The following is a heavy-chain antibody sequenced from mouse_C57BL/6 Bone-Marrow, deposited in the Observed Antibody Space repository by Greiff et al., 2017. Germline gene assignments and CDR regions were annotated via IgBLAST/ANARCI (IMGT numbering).Heavy chain of an antibody. CDR3: ASRGRVTTCKNAMDY. D-gene: IGHD2-10*02. CDR1: GYAFSSSW. J-gene: IGHJ4*01. V-gene: IGHV1-82*01. Sequence: QVQLKESGPELVKPGASVKISCKASGYAFSSSWMNWVKQRPGKGLEWIGRIYPGDGDTNYNGKFKGKATLTADKSSSTAYMQLSSLTSEDSAVYFCASRGRVTTCKNAMDYWGQGTSVTVSS. CDR2: IYPGDGDT.